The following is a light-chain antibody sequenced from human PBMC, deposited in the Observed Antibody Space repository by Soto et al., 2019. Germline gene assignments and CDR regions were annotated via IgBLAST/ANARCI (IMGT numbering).Light chain of an antibody. J-gene: IGKJ4*01. V-gene: IGKV1-27*01. CDR3: QKYDSDPLT. CDR1: HDIGNS. CDR2: DAS. Sequence: DLQMMQSPPSLSASVGDRVTVTCRASHDIGNSLAWYQQRPGKSPRLLIYDASTLQSGVTARFSGNGSGTDFTFVISNLRPEDVATYYCQKYDSDPLTFGGGTKVEVK.